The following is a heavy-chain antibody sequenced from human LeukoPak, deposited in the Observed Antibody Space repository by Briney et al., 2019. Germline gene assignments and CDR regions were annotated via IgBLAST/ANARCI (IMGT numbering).Heavy chain of an antibody. CDR1: GFTFSSYE. CDR3: ARDTYYYDSSGYYYPGGSDC. CDR2: ISSGGSTI. V-gene: IGHV3-48*03. D-gene: IGHD3-22*01. Sequence: HPGGSLRLSCAASGFTFSSYEMNWVRQAPGKGLEWVSYISSGGSTIYYADSVKGRFTISRDNAKNSLYLQMNSLRAEDTAVYYCARDTYYYDSSGYYYPGGSDCWGQGTLVTVSS. J-gene: IGHJ4*02.